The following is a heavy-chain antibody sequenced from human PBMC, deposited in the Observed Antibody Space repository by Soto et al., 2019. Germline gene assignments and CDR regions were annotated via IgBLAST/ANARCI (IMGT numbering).Heavy chain of an antibody. V-gene: IGHV3-33*01. CDR3: ARVCPSSGSIDY. CDR1: GFTFSSYG. D-gene: IGHD1-26*01. CDR2: IWYDGSNK. J-gene: IGHJ4*02. Sequence: QVQLVESGGGVVQPGRSLRLSCAASGFTFSSYGMHWVRQAPGKGLEWVAGIWYDGSNKYYADSVKGRFTISRDNSKNTLYLQMNSLRAEDTAVYYCARVCPSSGSIDYWGQGTLVTVSS.